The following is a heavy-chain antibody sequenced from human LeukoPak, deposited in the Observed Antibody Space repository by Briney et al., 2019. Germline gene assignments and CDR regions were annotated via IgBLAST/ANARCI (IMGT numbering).Heavy chain of an antibody. CDR3: ARGGYDFVYYYYGMDV. D-gene: IGHD3-3*01. CDR1: GGTFSSYA. V-gene: IGHV1-69*13. Sequence: SVKVSCKASGGTFSSYAISWVRQAPGQGLEWMGGIIPIFGTANYAQKFQGRVTITADESTSTAYMELSSLRSEDTAVYYCARGGYDFVYYYYGMDVWGQGTTVTVSS. J-gene: IGHJ6*02. CDR2: IIPIFGTA.